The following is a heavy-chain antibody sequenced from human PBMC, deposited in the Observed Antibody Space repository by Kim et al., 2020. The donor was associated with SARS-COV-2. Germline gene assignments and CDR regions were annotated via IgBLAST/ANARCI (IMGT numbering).Heavy chain of an antibody. Sequence: GGSLRLSCAASGFTFSSYAMSWVRQAPGKGLEWVSAISGSGGSTYYADSVKGRFTISRDNSKNTLYLQMNSLSAEDTAVYYCAKDLGEYYGSGSFAVDVWGEGTMVTVSS. D-gene: IGHD3-10*01. V-gene: IGHV3-23*01. J-gene: IGHJ3*01. CDR2: ISGSGGST. CDR1: GFTFSSYA. CDR3: AKDLGEYYGSGSFAVDV.